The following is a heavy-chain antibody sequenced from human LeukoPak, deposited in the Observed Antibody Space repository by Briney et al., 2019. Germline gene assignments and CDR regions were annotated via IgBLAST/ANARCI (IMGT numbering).Heavy chain of an antibody. V-gene: IGHV3-21*01. D-gene: IGHD6-6*01. CDR2: ISSNSANI. Sequence: GGSLRHSCAASGFSFSVSGMNWVRQAPGKGLEWVAYISSNSANINYADSVRGRFTISGDNARNSLFLHMDSLRVEDVAVYYCARGGAARPDYWGQGTLVTVSS. J-gene: IGHJ4*02. CDR1: GFSFSVSG. CDR3: ARGGAARPDY.